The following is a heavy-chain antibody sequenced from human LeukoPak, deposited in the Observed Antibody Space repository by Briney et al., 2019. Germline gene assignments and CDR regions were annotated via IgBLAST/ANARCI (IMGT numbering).Heavy chain of an antibody. V-gene: IGHV4-34*01. Sequence: SETLSLTCTVYGGSISSYYWSWIRQPPGKGLEWMGEINVSGSTNYNPSLKTRVTISVDTSKIQFSLKLSSVTAADTAVYYCARLQTAMVTFYYYYMDVWGKGTTVTVSS. J-gene: IGHJ6*03. D-gene: IGHD5-18*01. CDR1: GGSISSYY. CDR2: INVSGST. CDR3: ARLQTAMVTFYYYYMDV.